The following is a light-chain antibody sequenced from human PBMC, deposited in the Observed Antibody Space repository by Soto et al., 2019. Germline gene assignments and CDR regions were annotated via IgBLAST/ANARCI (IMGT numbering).Light chain of an antibody. Sequence: QSVLTQPPSASGTPGQRVTISCSGSSSNIGSNYVYWYQQLPGTAPKLLIYRNNQRPSGVPDRFSGSQSGTSASLAISGLRSEDEADYYCAAWDDSLSVHVVFGGGTKLTVL. V-gene: IGLV1-47*01. CDR2: RNN. J-gene: IGLJ2*01. CDR1: SSNIGSNY. CDR3: AAWDDSLSVHVV.